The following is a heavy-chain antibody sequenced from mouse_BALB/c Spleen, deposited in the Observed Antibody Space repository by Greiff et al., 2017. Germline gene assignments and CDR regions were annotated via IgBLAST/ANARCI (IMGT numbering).Heavy chain of an antibody. CDR1: GYTFTDYY. J-gene: IGHJ3*01. CDR2: IYPGSGNT. CDR3: ARANWDGGAWFAY. D-gene: IGHD4-1*01. V-gene: IGHV1-84*02. Sequence: LVESGPELVKPGASVKISCKASGYTFTDYYINWVKQKPGQGLEWIGWIYPGSGNTKYNEKFKGKATLTVDTSSSTAYMQLSSLTSEDTAVYVCARANWDGGAWFAYWGQGTLVTVSA.